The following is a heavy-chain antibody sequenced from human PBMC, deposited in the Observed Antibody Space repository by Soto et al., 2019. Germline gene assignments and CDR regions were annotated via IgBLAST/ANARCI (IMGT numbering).Heavy chain of an antibody. CDR2: ISYDGSNK. Sequence: GGSLRLSCAASGFTFSSYAMHWVRQAPGKGLEWVAVISYDGSNKYYADSVKGRFTISRDSSKNTLYLQMNSLRAEDTAVYYCTTFYGMDVWGQGTTVTVSS. CDR3: TTFYGMDV. CDR1: GFTFSSYA. J-gene: IGHJ6*02. D-gene: IGHD3-16*01. V-gene: IGHV3-30-3*01.